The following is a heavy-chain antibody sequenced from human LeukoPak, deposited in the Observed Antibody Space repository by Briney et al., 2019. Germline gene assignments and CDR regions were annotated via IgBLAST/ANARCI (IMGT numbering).Heavy chain of an antibody. V-gene: IGHV4-38-2*02. CDR2: IYHSGST. CDR3: ARDGYSSGSRYYYYMDV. Sequence: SETLSLTCTVSGYSISSGYYWGWIRQPPGKGLEGFGGIYHSGSTYYNPSLQSRVTISVDTSKNQFSLKLSSVTAADTAVYYCARDGYSSGSRYYYYMDVWGKGTTVTISS. CDR1: GYSISSGYY. J-gene: IGHJ6*03. D-gene: IGHD6-19*01.